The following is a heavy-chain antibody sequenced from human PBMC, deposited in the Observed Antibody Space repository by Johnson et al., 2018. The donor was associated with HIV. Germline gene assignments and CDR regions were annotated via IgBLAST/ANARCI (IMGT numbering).Heavy chain of an antibody. Sequence: VQLVESGGGLVKPGGSLRLSCAASGFTFSDYYMSWIRQAPGKGLEWVGRIKTKTEGGTTDYAASVKGRFTISRDDSKNTLYLQLNSLRGEDTATYYCARGGHSGYDYFEAFEMWGQGTKVTVSS. CDR1: GFTFSDYY. CDR2: IKTKTEGGTT. V-gene: IGHV3-15*01. CDR3: ARGGHSGYDYFEAFEM. J-gene: IGHJ3*02. D-gene: IGHD5-12*01.